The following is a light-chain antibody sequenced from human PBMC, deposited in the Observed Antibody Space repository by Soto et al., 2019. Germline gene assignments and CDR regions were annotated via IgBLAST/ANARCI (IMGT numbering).Light chain of an antibody. Sequence: QLVLTQSPSASASLGASVKLTCTLSSVHSGYTIAWHQQQPEKGPRFLMKLNSDGSHTKGDGIPDRFSGSSSGAERYLTIASLQSEDEADYYCQTWDTGTVLFGGGTKLTVL. CDR2: LNSDGSH. J-gene: IGLJ2*01. CDR1: SVHSGYT. CDR3: QTWDTGTVL. V-gene: IGLV4-69*01.